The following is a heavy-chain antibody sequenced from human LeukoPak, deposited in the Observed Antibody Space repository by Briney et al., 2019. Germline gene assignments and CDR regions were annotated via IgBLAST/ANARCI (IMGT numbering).Heavy chain of an antibody. Sequence: ASVKVSCKASGYTFTSYGISWVRQAPGQGLEWMGWISAYNGNTNYAQKLQGRVTMTTETSTSTAYMELRSLRSDDTAVYYCAREYRGSWYEENWFDPWGQGTLVTVSS. CDR2: ISAYNGNT. CDR1: GYTFTSYG. V-gene: IGHV1-18*01. CDR3: AREYRGSWYEENWFDP. J-gene: IGHJ5*02. D-gene: IGHD6-13*01.